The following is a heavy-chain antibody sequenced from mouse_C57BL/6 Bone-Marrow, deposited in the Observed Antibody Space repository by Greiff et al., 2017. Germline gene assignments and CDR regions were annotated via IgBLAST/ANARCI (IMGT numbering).Heavy chain of an antibody. J-gene: IGHJ3*01. CDR3: ARVWYSNYEGSGFAY. CDR1: GYTFTSYW. Sequence: QVQLQQPGAELVKPGASVKMSCKASGYTFTSYWITWVQQRPGQGLEWIGDIYPGSGSTNYNEKFKSKATLTVDTSSSTAYMQLSSLTSEDSAVYYCARVWYSNYEGSGFAYWGQGTLVTVSA. V-gene: IGHV1-55*01. CDR2: IYPGSGST. D-gene: IGHD2-5*01.